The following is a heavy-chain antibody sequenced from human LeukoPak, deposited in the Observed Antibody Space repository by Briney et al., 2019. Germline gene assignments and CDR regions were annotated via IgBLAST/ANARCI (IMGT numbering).Heavy chain of an antibody. V-gene: IGHV3-21*01. CDR3: LRPIIVLFFYSFNV. CDR1: GLTFRSYT. CDR2: ITSSSSYI. D-gene: IGHD4-11*01. Sequence: GWALRLSCAASGLTFRSYTLRWVGQAPGNAREWASSITSSSSYISYAASVRGRFTTSTYTPKNSMFLQMYTLRADHTPVYPCLRPIIVLFFYSFNVWGEGTTVSASS. J-gene: IGHJ6*01.